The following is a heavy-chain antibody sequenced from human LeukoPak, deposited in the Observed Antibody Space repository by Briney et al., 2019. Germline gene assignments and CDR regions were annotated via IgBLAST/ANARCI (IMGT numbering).Heavy chain of an antibody. CDR1: GFTFSSYS. J-gene: IGHJ4*02. D-gene: IGHD3-22*01. CDR2: ISSSSSYI. V-gene: IGHV3-21*01. CDR3: ARDGGYYDSSGYLTLLDY. Sequence: PGGSLRLSCAASGFTFSSYSMNWVRQAPGKGLEWVSSISSSSSYIYYADSVKGRFTISRDNAKNSLYLQMNSLRAEDTAVYYCARDGGYYDSSGYLTLLDYWGQGTPVTVSS.